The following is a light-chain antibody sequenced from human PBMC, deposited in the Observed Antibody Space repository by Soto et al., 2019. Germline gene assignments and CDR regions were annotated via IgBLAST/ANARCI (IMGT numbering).Light chain of an antibody. CDR1: QSVLYSSNNKNY. Sequence: DIVMTQFPDSLAVSLGERATINCKSSQSVLYSSNNKNYLAWYQQKSGQPPKLLIYWASTRESGVPDRFTGSGSGTDFTLTISSLQAEDVAVYFCQQYYTPPNTFGQGTKVEI. CDR2: WAS. J-gene: IGKJ2*01. CDR3: QQYYTPPNT. V-gene: IGKV4-1*01.